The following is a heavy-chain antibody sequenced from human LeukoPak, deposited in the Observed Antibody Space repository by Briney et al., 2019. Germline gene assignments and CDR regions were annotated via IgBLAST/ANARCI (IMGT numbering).Heavy chain of an antibody. CDR2: INHSGST. D-gene: IGHD3-22*01. Sequence: SETLSLTCAVYGGSFSGCYWSWIRQPPGKGLEWIGEINHSGSTNYNPSLKSRVTISVDTSKNQFSLKLSSVTAADTAVYYCAREARYYDSSGYYYIDYWGQGTLVTVSS. CDR3: AREARYYDSSGYYYIDY. J-gene: IGHJ4*02. CDR1: GGSFSGCY. V-gene: IGHV4-34*01.